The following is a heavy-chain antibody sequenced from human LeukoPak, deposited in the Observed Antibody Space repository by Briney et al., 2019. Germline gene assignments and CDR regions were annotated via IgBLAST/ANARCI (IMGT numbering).Heavy chain of an antibody. CDR1: GFTFSSYA. J-gene: IGHJ4*02. V-gene: IGHV3-30-3*01. CDR3: ARRNDY. CDR2: ISYDGSNK. Sequence: GGSLRLSCAASGFTFSSYAMHWVRQAPGKGLEWVAVISYDGSNKYYADSVKGRFTISRDNAKNSLYLQMNSLRDEDTAIYYCARRNDYWGQGTLVTVSS.